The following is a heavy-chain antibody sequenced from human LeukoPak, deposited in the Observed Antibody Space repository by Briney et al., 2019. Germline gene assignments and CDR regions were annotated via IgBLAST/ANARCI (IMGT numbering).Heavy chain of an antibody. V-gene: IGHV3-23*01. CDR2: ISGSGGST. J-gene: IGHJ3*02. Sequence: PGGSLRLSCAASGFTFSSYSMNWVRQAPGKGLEWVSAISGSGGSTYYADSVKGRFTISRDNSKNTLYLQMNSLRAEDTAVYYCAKVWPLGELEWDAQRTDAFDIWGQGTMVTVSS. CDR3: AKVWPLGELEWDAQRTDAFDI. CDR1: GFTFSSYS. D-gene: IGHD3-3*01.